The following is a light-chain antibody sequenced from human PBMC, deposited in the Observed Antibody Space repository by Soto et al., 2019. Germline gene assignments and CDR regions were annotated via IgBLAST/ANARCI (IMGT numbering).Light chain of an antibody. J-gene: IGKJ1*01. CDR2: GTS. Sequence: EIVLTQSPATLSVSPGDRVALSCRASQSVDINLAWYQQKAGQAPRLLIYGTSTRATGIPARFSGSGSGTDFTLTISRLQFEDFAVYYCQQYNNWPRTFGQGTKVDIK. V-gene: IGKV3-15*01. CDR1: QSVDIN. CDR3: QQYNNWPRT.